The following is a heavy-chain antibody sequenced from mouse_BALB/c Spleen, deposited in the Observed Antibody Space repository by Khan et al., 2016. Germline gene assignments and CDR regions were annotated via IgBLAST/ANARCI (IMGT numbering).Heavy chain of an antibody. D-gene: IGHD1-1*01. V-gene: IGHV1-87*01. Sequence: QVQLQQSGAELARPGASVKLSCKASGYTFTSYWMQWVKQRPGQGLEWIGAIYPGDGDTRYTQKFKGKATLTADKSSSTAYMQLSSLASEDSAVXYCARGGDYSLYYAMDDWGQGTSVTVSS. CDR3: ARGGDYSLYYAMDD. CDR2: IYPGDGDT. CDR1: GYTFTSYW. J-gene: IGHJ4*01.